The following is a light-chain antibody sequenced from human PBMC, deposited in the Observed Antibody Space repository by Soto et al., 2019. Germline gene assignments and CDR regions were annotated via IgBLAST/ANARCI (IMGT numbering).Light chain of an antibody. Sequence: DIVMTQSPDSLAASLGERATINCKSSQGILYSFNNKYYLAWYQQKPGQPPKLLIYWASTREFGVPDRFSGSGSGTDFTLTISSLQAEDVAVYYCQQYYSTPWTFGQGTKVEIK. V-gene: IGKV4-1*01. CDR3: QQYYSTPWT. CDR2: WAS. J-gene: IGKJ1*01. CDR1: QGILYSFNNKYY.